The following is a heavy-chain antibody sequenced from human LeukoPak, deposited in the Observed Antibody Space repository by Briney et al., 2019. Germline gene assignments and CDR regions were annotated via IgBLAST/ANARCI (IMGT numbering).Heavy chain of an antibody. J-gene: IGHJ3*02. CDR2: IYYSGST. Sequence: SETLSLTCTVSGGSISSYYWSWIRQPPGKGLEWIGYIYYSGSTNYNPSLKSRVTISVDTSKNQFSLKLSSVTAADTAVYYCARHYQRYFDWFGLAFDIWGQGTMVTVSS. V-gene: IGHV4-59*08. CDR3: ARHYQRYFDWFGLAFDI. CDR1: GGSISSYY. D-gene: IGHD3-9*01.